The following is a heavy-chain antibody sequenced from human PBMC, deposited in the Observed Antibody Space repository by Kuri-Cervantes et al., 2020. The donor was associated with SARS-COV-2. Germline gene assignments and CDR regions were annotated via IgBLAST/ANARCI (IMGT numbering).Heavy chain of an antibody. D-gene: IGHD6-19*01. J-gene: IGHJ4*02. CDR2: IWYDGSNK. CDR3: ARCLYSSGPTGGYYFDY. CDR1: GFTFSSYA. V-gene: IGHV3-30*07. Sequence: GESLKISCAASGFTFSSYAMHWVRQAPGKGLEWVAVIWYDGSNKYYADSVKGRFTISRDNSKNTLYLQMNSLRAEDTAVYYCARCLYSSGPTGGYYFDYWAQGTLVTVSS.